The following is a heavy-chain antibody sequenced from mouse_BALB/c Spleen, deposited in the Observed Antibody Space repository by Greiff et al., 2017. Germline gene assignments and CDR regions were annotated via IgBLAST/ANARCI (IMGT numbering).Heavy chain of an antibody. CDR2: ISSGGSYT. Sequence: EVQVVESGGGLVKPGGSLKLSCAASGFTFSSYTMSWVRQTPEKRLEWVATISSGGSYTYYPDSVKGRFTISRDNAKNTLYLQMSSLKSEDTAMYYCTRDGGIYYAFDDWGQGTTLTVSS. CDR3: TRDGGIYYAFDD. J-gene: IGHJ2*01. V-gene: IGHV5-6-4*01. CDR1: GFTFSSYT. D-gene: IGHD2-1*01.